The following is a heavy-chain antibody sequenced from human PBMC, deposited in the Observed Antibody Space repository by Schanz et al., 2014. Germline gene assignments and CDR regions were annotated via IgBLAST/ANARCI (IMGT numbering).Heavy chain of an antibody. V-gene: IGHV3-20*04. CDR1: GFTFFGSFV. J-gene: IGHJ6*03. Sequence: QPGGSLRLSCVASGFTFFGSFVMSWVRQPPGKELEWVSGMSWNAGSLGDGDSVKGRFTISRDTAKNSLYLQMNSRRAEDTAVYYCARELLPTDYYYYMDDRGKGTTVTVS. CDR3: ARELLPTDYYYYMDD. D-gene: IGHD1-26*01. CDR2: MSWNAGSL.